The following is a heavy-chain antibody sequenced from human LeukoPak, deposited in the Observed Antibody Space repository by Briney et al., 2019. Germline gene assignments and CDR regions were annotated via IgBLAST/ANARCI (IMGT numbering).Heavy chain of an antibody. CDR3: ARVVEQLVRKNAFDV. V-gene: IGHV1-18*01. Sequence: ASVKVSCKTSGYIFTNYIITWVRQAPGQGLEWMGWISAYNGNTNHAQKLQGRVTMTTDTSTSTAYMELRSLRSDDTAVYYCARVVEQLVRKNAFDVWGQGTMVTVSS. J-gene: IGHJ3*01. D-gene: IGHD6-13*01. CDR1: GYIFTNYI. CDR2: ISAYNGNT.